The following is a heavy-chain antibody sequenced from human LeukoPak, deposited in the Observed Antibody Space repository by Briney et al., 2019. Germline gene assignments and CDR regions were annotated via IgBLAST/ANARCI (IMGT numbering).Heavy chain of an antibody. V-gene: IGHV4-59*01. Sequence: SETLSLTCTVSGGSISSYYWSWIRQPPGKGLVWIGYIYYSGSTNYNPSLKSRVTISVDTSKNQFSLKLSSVTAADTAVYYCARGRLRFLEWLPDYFDYWGQGTLVTVSS. CDR1: GGSISSYY. CDR2: IYYSGST. J-gene: IGHJ4*02. CDR3: ARGRLRFLEWLPDYFDY. D-gene: IGHD3-3*01.